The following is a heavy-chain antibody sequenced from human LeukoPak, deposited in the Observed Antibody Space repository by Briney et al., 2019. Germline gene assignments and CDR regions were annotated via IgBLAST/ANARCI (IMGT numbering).Heavy chain of an antibody. Sequence: PGRSLRLSCAASGFTFSSYAMHWVRQAPGKGLEWVAVISYDGSNKYYADSVKGRFTISRDNSKNTLYLQMNSLRAEDTAVYYCARDPLRLGEFYGNWFDPWGQGTLVTVSS. CDR3: ARDPLRLGEFYGNWFDP. CDR2: ISYDGSNK. CDR1: GFTFSSYA. J-gene: IGHJ5*02. D-gene: IGHD3-16*01. V-gene: IGHV3-30*01.